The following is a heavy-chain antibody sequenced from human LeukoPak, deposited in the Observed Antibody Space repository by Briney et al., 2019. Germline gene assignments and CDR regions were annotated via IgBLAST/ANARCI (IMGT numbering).Heavy chain of an antibody. CDR3: ARRSSNWFPFDY. Sequence: SETLSLTCTVSGGSISSSSYYWGWIRQPPGKGLEWIGSIYHSGSTYYNPSLKSRVTISVDTSKNQFSLKLRSVTAADTAVYYCARRSSNWFPFDYWGQGTLVTVSS. CDR2: IYHSGST. CDR1: GGSISSSSYY. J-gene: IGHJ4*02. V-gene: IGHV4-39*07. D-gene: IGHD6-13*01.